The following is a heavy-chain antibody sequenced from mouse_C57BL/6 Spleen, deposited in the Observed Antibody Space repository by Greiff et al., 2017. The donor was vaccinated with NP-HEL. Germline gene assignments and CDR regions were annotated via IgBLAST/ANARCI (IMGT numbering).Heavy chain of an antibody. CDR3: ARGIITTENWFAY. V-gene: IGHV1-81*01. D-gene: IGHD1-1*01. J-gene: IGHJ3*01. Sequence: VQVVESGAELARPGASVKLSCKASGYTFTSYGISWVKQRTGQGLEWIGEIYPRSGNTYYNEKFKGKGTLTADKSSSTAYMELRSLTSEDSAVYFCARGIITTENWFAYWGQGTLVTVSA. CDR2: IYPRSGNT. CDR1: GYTFTSYG.